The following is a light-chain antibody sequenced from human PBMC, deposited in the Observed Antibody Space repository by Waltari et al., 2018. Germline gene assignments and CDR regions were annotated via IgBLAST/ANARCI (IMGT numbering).Light chain of an antibody. CDR2: EAT. Sequence: DIQMTQSPSTMSASVGDRVTITCWASQSIGSWLAWYQQKPGKAPTLLIYEATSLESGVPSRFSASGSGTEFTLTISSLQPDDFATYYCQRYNSYPITFGPGTKVDI. V-gene: IGKV1-5*03. CDR1: QSIGSW. CDR3: QRYNSYPIT. J-gene: IGKJ3*01.